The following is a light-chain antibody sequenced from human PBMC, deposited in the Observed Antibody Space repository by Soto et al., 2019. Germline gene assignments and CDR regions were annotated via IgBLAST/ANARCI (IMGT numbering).Light chain of an antibody. Sequence: QSVLTQSPSVSAAPGQKVTISCSGSSSNIGNNYVSWYQQLPGTAPKLLIYDNNKRPSGIPDRFSGSESGTSATLGITGLQTGDEADYYCGTWDSSLSAVVFGGGTKLTVL. V-gene: IGLV1-51*01. CDR2: DNN. CDR3: GTWDSSLSAVV. J-gene: IGLJ2*01. CDR1: SSNIGNNY.